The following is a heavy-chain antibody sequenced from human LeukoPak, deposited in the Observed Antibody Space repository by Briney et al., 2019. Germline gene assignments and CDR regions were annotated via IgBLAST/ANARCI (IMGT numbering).Heavy chain of an antibody. CDR3: VRSYNYGPLL. J-gene: IGHJ6*02. Sequence: PSETLSLTCAVSGGSIRSTNWWRCVRQSPGRGLEFIGDLYHGGTTHNNPSLKSRVTKSLDKSTNQMSLRLDSVTAADTAVYYCVRSYNYGPLLWGQGTTVTVSS. D-gene: IGHD5-18*01. V-gene: IGHV4-4*02. CDR2: LYHGGTT. CDR1: GGSIRSTNW.